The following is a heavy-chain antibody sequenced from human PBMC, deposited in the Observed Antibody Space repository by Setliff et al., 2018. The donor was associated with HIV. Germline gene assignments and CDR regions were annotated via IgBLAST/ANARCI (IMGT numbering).Heavy chain of an antibody. Sequence: SETLSLTCSVSGGSVSSGSYYWGRIRQPPGKGLEWIGTLYFTGSTYYNPSLKSRVTISVDPSKNQFSLKLSSVTAADTAVYYCAAGLHYYDSTGYPLTFDYWGQGALVTVSS. V-gene: IGHV4-39*01. CDR1: GGSVSSGSYY. D-gene: IGHD3-22*01. CDR3: AAGLHYYDSTGYPLTFDY. J-gene: IGHJ4*02. CDR2: LYFTGST.